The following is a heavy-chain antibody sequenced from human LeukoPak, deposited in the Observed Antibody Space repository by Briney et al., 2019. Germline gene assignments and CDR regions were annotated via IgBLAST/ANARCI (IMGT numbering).Heavy chain of an antibody. Sequence: PGGSLRLSCTVSGFTVSSNSMSWVRQAPGKGLEWVSFIYSDNTHYSDSVKGRFTISRDNSKNTLYLQMNSLRAEDTAVYYCARARDYDILTGLLRFDPWGQGTLVTVSS. CDR3: ARARDYDILTGLLRFDP. D-gene: IGHD3-9*01. V-gene: IGHV3-53*01. CDR1: GFTVSSNS. J-gene: IGHJ5*02. CDR2: IYSDNT.